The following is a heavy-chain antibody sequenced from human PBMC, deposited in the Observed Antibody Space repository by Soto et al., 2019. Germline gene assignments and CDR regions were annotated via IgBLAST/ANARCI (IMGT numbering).Heavy chain of an antibody. D-gene: IGHD6-13*01. CDR2: INPSTSGR. V-gene: IGHV1-46*01. CDR1: GYTFTSYY. J-gene: IGHJ4*02. Sequence: ASVKVSCKASGYTFTSYYMHWLRQAPGQGLEWMGVINPSTSGRSYAQKFQGRVTMTRDTSTSTVYMELTSLRSEDTAVYYCARGGSSNWGYYFDYWGQGPLVTVSS. CDR3: ARGGSSNWGYYFDY.